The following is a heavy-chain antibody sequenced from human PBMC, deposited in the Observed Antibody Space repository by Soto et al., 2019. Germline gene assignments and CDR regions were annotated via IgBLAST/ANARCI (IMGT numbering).Heavy chain of an antibody. Sequence: GGSLRLSCAASGFTFSSYSMNWVRHAPGKGLEWVSSISSSSSYIYYADSVKGRFTISRDNSKNTQYLQMSSLRADDTAVYYCVKGEYYYDSSGYYPFDYWGQGTLVTVSS. D-gene: IGHD3-22*01. CDR2: ISSSSSYI. CDR3: VKGEYYYDSSGYYPFDY. J-gene: IGHJ4*02. V-gene: IGHV3-21*01. CDR1: GFTFSSYS.